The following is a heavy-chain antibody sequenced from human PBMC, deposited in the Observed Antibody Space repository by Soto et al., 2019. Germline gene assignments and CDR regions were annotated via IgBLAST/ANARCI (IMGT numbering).Heavy chain of an antibody. J-gene: IGHJ4*02. CDR3: AREHKVVNDFEF. Sequence: QVQLQESGPGLVKHSDTLALSCTVSGCYISSYYWNWIRQPAGKGLEWIGRIYSSGATNYNPSLKSRVTMSKDTSTNHFSLRLTSVTPADTAVYYCAREHKVVNDFEFWGQGILVTVSS. CDR1: GCYISSYY. D-gene: IGHD2-15*01. V-gene: IGHV4-4*07. CDR2: IYSSGAT.